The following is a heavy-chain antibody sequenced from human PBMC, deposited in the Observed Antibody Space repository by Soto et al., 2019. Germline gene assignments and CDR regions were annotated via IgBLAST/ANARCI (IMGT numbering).Heavy chain of an antibody. Sequence: EVQLVESGGGLVKPGGSLRLSCAASGFTFSSYSMNWVRQAPGKGLEWVSSISSSSSYIYYADSVKGRFTISRDNAKNSLYLQMNSLIAEDTAVYYCARRVGYSGYDNYGMDVWGQGTTVTVSS. V-gene: IGHV3-21*01. CDR2: ISSSSSYI. CDR3: ARRVGYSGYDNYGMDV. J-gene: IGHJ6*02. D-gene: IGHD5-12*01. CDR1: GFTFSSYS.